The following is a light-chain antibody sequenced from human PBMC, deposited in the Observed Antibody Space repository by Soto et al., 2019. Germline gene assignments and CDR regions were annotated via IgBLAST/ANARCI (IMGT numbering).Light chain of an antibody. V-gene: IGKV3-20*01. CDR3: QQYYASPRP. CDR2: GAS. J-gene: IGKJ1*01. Sequence: EIVLTQSPDTLSLSPGERATLSCRASQSVTTYLAWYQHRPGQTPRLLIYGASYRATGIPDRFFGSGSGTESALTITRLEPEDFALYYCQQYYASPRPFGHGTKVEVK. CDR1: QSVTTY.